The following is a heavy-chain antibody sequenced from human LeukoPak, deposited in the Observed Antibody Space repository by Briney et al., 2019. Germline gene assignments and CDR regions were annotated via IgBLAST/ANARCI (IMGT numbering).Heavy chain of an antibody. D-gene: IGHD3-10*01. Sequence: GGSLRLSCAASGFTFSNYGMHWVRQAPGKGLEWVGFIRSKAFGGTTDYAASVKGRFTISRDDSKSIAYLQMNSLITEDTAVYYCTRDLQGYFGSGGPGTLVTVSS. CDR1: GFTFSNYG. CDR3: TRDLQGYFGS. J-gene: IGHJ4*02. V-gene: IGHV3-49*04. CDR2: IRSKAFGGTT.